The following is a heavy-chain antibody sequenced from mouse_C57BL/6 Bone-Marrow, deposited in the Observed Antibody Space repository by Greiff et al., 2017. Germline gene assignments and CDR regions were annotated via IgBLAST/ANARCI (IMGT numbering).Heavy chain of an antibody. CDR2: IRSKSNNYAT. V-gene: IGHV10-1*01. CDR1: GFSFNTYA. CDR3: VRRGGGTAY. D-gene: IGHD4-1*01. J-gene: IGHJ3*01. Sequence: EVNVVESGGGLVQPKGSLKLSCAASGFSFNTYAMNWVRQAPGKGLEWVARIRSKSNNYATYYADSVKDRFTISRDDSESMLYLQMNNLKTEDTAMYYCVRRGGGTAYWGQGTLVTVSA.